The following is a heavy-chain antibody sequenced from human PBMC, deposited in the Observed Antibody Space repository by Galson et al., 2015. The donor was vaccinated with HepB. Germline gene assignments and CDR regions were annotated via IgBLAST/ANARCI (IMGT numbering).Heavy chain of an antibody. CDR2: ISPNEHSN. CDR1: GLNLEAPD. V-gene: IGHV3-23*01. CDR3: ARGSPTSFYHYYMDV. D-gene: IGHD2/OR15-2a*01. Sequence: SLRLSCAASGLNLEAPDISWVRQAPGRGLQWVSAISPNEHSNHHAPPVEGRFTINRQKSKNVVVLQINRLKVEDTVVYYCARGSPTSFYHYYMDVCGKGPTVIVSS. J-gene: IGHJ6*03.